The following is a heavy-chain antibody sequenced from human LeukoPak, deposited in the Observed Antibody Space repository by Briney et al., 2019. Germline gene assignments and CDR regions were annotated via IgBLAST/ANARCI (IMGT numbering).Heavy chain of an antibody. Sequence: SGGSLRLSCAASGFTFSSFEMSWVRQAPGKGLEWVSYISSSGNTIYYADSVKGRFTISRDNAKNSLYLQMNSLRAEDTAVYYCAELGITMIGGVWGKGTTVTISS. V-gene: IGHV3-48*03. CDR2: ISSSGNTI. CDR1: GFTFSSFE. D-gene: IGHD3-10*02. J-gene: IGHJ6*04. CDR3: AELGITMIGGV.